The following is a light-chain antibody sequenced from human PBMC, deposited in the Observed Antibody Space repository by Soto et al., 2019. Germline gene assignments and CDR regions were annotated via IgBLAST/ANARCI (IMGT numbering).Light chain of an antibody. Sequence: DIQMTQSPSSVSASVGDRVTITCRASQGISSWLVWYQQKPGKAPKLLIYAASSLQSGVPSRFSGSGSGTDFTPTISSLQPEDFATYYCQQANSFPLTFGGGTKVEIK. V-gene: IGKV1-12*01. J-gene: IGKJ4*01. CDR2: AAS. CDR3: QQANSFPLT. CDR1: QGISSW.